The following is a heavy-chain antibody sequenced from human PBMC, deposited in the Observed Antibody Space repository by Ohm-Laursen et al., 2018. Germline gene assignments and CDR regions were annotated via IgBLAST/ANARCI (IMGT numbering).Heavy chain of an antibody. CDR1: GFTFSNYA. J-gene: IGHJ6*02. Sequence: SLRLSCTASGFTFSNYAMTWVRQAPGKGLEWVSAITASGGSTYYADSVKGRFTISRDNSKNTVYLQMNSLRAEDTAVYYFAREEQPRRSKYGMDVWGQGTTVTVSS. V-gene: IGHV3-23*01. D-gene: IGHD1/OR15-1a*01. CDR3: AREEQPRRSKYGMDV. CDR2: ITASGGST.